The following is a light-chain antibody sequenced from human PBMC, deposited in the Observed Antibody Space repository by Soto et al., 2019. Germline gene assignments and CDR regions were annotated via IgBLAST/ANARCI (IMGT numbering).Light chain of an antibody. J-gene: IGLJ3*02. V-gene: IGLV2-23*02. Sequence: QSALTQPASVSGSPGQSITIACTGASSDVGGYNYVSWYQHHPGKAPKLVIYEVSKRPSGVSNRFSGSKSGNTASLTISGLQAEDETDYYCCSYAGSSTWVFGGGTKLTVL. CDR1: SSDVGGYNY. CDR3: CSYAGSSTWV. CDR2: EVS.